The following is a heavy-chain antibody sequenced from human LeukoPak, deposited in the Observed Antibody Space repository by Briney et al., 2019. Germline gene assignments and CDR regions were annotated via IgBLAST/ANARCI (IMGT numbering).Heavy chain of an antibody. CDR1: GFTFASYA. Sequence: PGGSLRLSCAASGFTFASYAMSWARQAPGKGLEWVAFMHYDGSNKDYSDSVKGRFTISRDNSKNTLYLQMNSLRVEDTAVYYCAKDSESAYSKSADHWGQGTLVTASS. CDR2: MHYDGSNK. D-gene: IGHD6-13*01. V-gene: IGHV3-30*02. CDR3: AKDSESAYSKSADH. J-gene: IGHJ5*02.